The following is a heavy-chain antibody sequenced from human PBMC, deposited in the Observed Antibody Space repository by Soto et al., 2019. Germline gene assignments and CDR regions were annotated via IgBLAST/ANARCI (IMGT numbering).Heavy chain of an antibody. Sequence: AGGSLRLSCAASGFTVDNNYMSWVRQAPGKGLEWVSIIYPGYSTYYTDSVKGRFTISRDNSKNTLYLQMNSLRAEDTAVYYCARAGTSSSWNYFNNWGQGTLVTVSS. CDR2: IYPGYST. CDR3: ARAGTSSSWNYFNN. V-gene: IGHV3-53*01. D-gene: IGHD6-13*01. CDR1: GFTVDNNY. J-gene: IGHJ4*02.